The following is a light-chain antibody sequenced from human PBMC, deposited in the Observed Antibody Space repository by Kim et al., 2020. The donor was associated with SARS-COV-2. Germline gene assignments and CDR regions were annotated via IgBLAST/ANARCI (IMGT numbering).Light chain of an antibody. Sequence: PGKTASITCGGDNIESKSVHWSQHKPGQAPLLVISYDINRPSGIPERFSGSNSGNTATLTITRVEAGDEADYYCQVWDINTDHPVIFGGGTQLTVL. CDR2: YDI. V-gene: IGLV3-21*04. CDR1: NIESKS. J-gene: IGLJ2*01. CDR3: QVWDINTDHPVI.